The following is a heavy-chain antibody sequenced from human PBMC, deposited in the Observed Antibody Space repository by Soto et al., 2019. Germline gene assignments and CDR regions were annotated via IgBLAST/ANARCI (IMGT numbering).Heavy chain of an antibody. CDR3: ARAFVVVPAATPVRFDP. CDR1: GYTFTSYG. V-gene: IGHV1-18*01. Sequence: ASVKGSCKASGYTFTSYGISWVRQAPGQGLEWMGWINAYNGNTKYAQKLQGRVTITRDTSASTAYMELSSLRSEDTAVYYCARAFVVVPAATPVRFDPWGQGTLVTVSS. J-gene: IGHJ5*02. CDR2: INAYNGNT. D-gene: IGHD2-2*01.